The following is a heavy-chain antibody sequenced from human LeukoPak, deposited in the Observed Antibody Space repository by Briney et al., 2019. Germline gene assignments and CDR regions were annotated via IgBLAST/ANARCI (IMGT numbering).Heavy chain of an antibody. J-gene: IGHJ4*02. CDR2: IIPVFGRP. Sequence: SVKVSCKASGGSFSNYDFTWVRQAPGQGLEWMGGIIPVFGRPDYAQRFRDRLTITADESTGTVYMELRSLRSEDTAVYYCARGGSYTTGWYADLWGQGTLVTVSS. V-gene: IGHV1-69*13. D-gene: IGHD6-19*01. CDR1: GGSFSNYD. CDR3: ARGGSYTTGWYADL.